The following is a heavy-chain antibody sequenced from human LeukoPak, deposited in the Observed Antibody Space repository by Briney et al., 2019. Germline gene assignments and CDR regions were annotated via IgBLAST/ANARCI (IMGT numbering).Heavy chain of an antibody. CDR2: IKRDGSDK. Sequence: GGSLRLSCAASGFAFSHYWMTWVRQAPGKGLEWVANIKRDGSDKYYVDSVKGRFTISRDNAKNSLSLQMNSLRAEDTAVYYCARLGDSSGYYRYNYYYYYYMDVWGKGTTVTVSS. CDR3: ARLGDSSGYYRYNYYYYYYMDV. J-gene: IGHJ6*03. CDR1: GFAFSHYW. D-gene: IGHD3-22*01. V-gene: IGHV3-7*01.